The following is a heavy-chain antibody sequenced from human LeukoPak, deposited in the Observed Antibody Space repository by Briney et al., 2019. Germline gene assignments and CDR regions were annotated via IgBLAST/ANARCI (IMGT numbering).Heavy chain of an antibody. D-gene: IGHD3/OR15-3a*01. Sequence: SETLSLTCTVSGGSISSYYWSWIRQPPGKGLEWIGYIYYSGSTNYNPSLKSRVSISVDTSKNQFSLKLSSVPAAETAVYYCARKEVDLNFRTGPFDYWGQGTLVTVSS. CDR2: IYYSGST. J-gene: IGHJ4*02. V-gene: IGHV4-59*01. CDR3: ARKEVDLNFRTGPFDY. CDR1: GGSISSYY.